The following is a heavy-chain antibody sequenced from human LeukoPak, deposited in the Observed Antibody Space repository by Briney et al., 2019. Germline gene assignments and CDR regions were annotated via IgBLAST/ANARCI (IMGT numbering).Heavy chain of an antibody. CDR2: IYYSGST. CDR1: GGSISSGGYY. Sequence: SQTLSLTCTVSGGSISSGGYYWSWIRQHPGKGREWIGYIYYSGSTYYNPSLKSRVTISVDTSKNQFSLKLSSVTAADTAVYYCAREHSSSSGGWVYYMDVWGKGTTVTVSS. J-gene: IGHJ6*03. CDR3: AREHSSSSGGWVYYMDV. V-gene: IGHV4-31*03. D-gene: IGHD6-6*01.